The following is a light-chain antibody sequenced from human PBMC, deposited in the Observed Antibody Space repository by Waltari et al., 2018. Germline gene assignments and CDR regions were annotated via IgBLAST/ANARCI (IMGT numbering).Light chain of an antibody. CDR1: QNVLFSVNNKNY. Sequence: DIVLTQSPDSLAVSLGERATIDCKSSQNVLFSVNNKNYLAWYQQKSVQPPKLLFYLASTRESGVPDRFSASGSVTSFTLTISSLRAEDVAVYYCQQYYSTPATFGQGTKVEIK. CDR2: LAS. J-gene: IGKJ1*01. V-gene: IGKV4-1*01. CDR3: QQYYSTPAT.